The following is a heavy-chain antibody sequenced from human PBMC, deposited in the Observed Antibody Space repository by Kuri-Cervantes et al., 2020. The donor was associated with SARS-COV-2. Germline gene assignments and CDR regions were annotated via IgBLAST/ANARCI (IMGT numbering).Heavy chain of an antibody. V-gene: IGHV1-2*04. D-gene: IGHD2-8*01. J-gene: IGHJ3*02. CDR1: GYTFTGYY. Sequence: ASVKVSCKASGYTFTGYYMHWVRRAPGQGLEWMGWINPNSGGTNYAQKFQGWVTMTGDTSISTVYMERSRLRSDDTAVYYCARSTPFRRLMVISQGGAFDIWGQGTMVTVSS. CDR2: INPNSGGT. CDR3: ARSTPFRRLMVISQGGAFDI.